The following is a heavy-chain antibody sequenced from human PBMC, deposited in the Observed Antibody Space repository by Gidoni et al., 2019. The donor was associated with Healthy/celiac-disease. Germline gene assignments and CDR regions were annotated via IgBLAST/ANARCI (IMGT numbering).Heavy chain of an antibody. J-gene: IGHJ2*01. D-gene: IGHD4-17*01. CDR3: ARAQMTTVTTVYWYFDL. CDR2: ISSSSSTI. V-gene: IGHV3-48*04. CDR1: GFTFSSYS. Sequence: EVQLVESGGGLVQPGGSLRLSCAASGFTFSSYSMNWVRQAPGKGLEGVSYISSSSSTIYYADSVKGRFTISRDNAKNSLYLQMNSLRAEDTAVYYCARAQMTTVTTVYWYFDLWGRGTLVTVSS.